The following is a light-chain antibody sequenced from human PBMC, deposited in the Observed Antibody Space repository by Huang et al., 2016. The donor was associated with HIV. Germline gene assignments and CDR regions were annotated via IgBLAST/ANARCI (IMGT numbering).Light chain of an antibody. Sequence: DIQMTQSPSSLSAFVGDRVTITCRASQPISTYLGWYQQKPGKAPRLLIYAASSLQSGVPSRLSGSGSGTDFTLTIRSLQPEDFATYYCQQSYSTPYTFGQGTNLDIK. CDR1: QPISTY. CDR2: AAS. J-gene: IGKJ2*01. CDR3: QQSYSTPYT. V-gene: IGKV1-39*01.